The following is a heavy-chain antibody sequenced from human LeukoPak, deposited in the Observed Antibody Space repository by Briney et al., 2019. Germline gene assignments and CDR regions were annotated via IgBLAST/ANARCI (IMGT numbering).Heavy chain of an antibody. CDR3: ARGGRAVVTLYYFDY. CDR1: GFTFSDYY. D-gene: IGHD4-23*01. V-gene: IGHV3-11*04. J-gene: IGHJ4*02. CDR2: ISSSGSTI. Sequence: PGGSLRLSCAASGFTFSDYYMSWIRQAPGKGLEWVSYISSSGSTIYYADSVKGRFTISRDNAKNSPYLQMNSLRAEDTAVYYCARGGRAVVTLYYFDYWGQGTLVTVSS.